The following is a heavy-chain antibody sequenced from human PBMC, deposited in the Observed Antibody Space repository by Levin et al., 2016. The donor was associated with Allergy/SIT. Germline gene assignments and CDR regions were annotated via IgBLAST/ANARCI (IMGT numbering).Heavy chain of an antibody. V-gene: IGHV3-7*01. CDR2: INQDGSRK. J-gene: IGHJ4*02. CDR3: GRDADCTDGVCFDY. D-gene: IGHD2-8*01. Sequence: GESLKISCAASGFTLSNYWMTWVRQAPGKGLEWVANINQDGSRKYYVDSVKGRFTISRDNAKNSLYLQLNSLRADDTALYYCGRDADCTDGVCFDYWGQGTLVTVSS. CDR1: GFTLSNYW.